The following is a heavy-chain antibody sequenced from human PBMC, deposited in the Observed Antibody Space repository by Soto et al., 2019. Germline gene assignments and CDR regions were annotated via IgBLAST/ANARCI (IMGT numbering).Heavy chain of an antibody. Sequence: SETLSLTCTVSGGSISSGDYYWSWIRQPPGKGLEWIVYIYYSGSTYYNPSLKSRVTISVDTSKNQLSLKLSSVTAADTAVYYCARGRGLWFGDRLQNWFDPWGQGTLVTVSS. J-gene: IGHJ5*02. CDR3: ARGRGLWFGDRLQNWFDP. CDR2: IYYSGST. CDR1: GGSISSGDYY. V-gene: IGHV4-30-4*01. D-gene: IGHD3-10*01.